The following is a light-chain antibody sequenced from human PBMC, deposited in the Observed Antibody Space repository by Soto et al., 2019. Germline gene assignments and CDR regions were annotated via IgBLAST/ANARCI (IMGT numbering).Light chain of an antibody. J-gene: IGLJ2*01. CDR1: NTDIGHYNF. V-gene: IGLV2-8*01. CDR3: SSYAGSNNLL. Sequence: QSVRTQPPSASGSPGQAVAISFTGTNTDIGHYNFVSWYQQHPGKAPKPMIYEVNKRPSGVRDRFSGSKSGNTASLTVSGLQPEDEADYYCSSYAGSNNLLFGGGTKVTVL. CDR2: EVN.